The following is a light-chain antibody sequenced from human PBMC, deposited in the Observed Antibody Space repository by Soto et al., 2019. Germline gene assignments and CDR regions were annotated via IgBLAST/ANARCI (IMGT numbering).Light chain of an antibody. Sequence: EIVLTQSPGTLSLSPGERATLSRRASQSVSSSYLAWYQQKPGQTPRLLIYGASSRATGIPDRFSGSGSGTDYTLTISRLEPEDFAVYYCQQYSSSPRTFGQGTKVEIK. CDR2: GAS. V-gene: IGKV3-20*01. CDR3: QQYSSSPRT. CDR1: QSVSSSY. J-gene: IGKJ1*01.